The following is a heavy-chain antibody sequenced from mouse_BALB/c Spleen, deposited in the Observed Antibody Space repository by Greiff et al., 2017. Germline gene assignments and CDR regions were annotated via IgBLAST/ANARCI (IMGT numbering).Heavy chain of an antibody. J-gene: IGHJ2*01. Sequence: VQLQQPGAELVMPGASVKMSCKASGYTFTDYWMHWVKQRPGQGLEWIGAIDTSDSYTSYNQKFKGKATLTVDESSSTAYMQLSSLTSEDSAVYYCARHYYGRGDYWGQGTTLTVSS. CDR3: ARHYYGRGDY. V-gene: IGHV1-69*01. CDR2: IDTSDSYT. D-gene: IGHD1-1*01. CDR1: GYTFTDYW.